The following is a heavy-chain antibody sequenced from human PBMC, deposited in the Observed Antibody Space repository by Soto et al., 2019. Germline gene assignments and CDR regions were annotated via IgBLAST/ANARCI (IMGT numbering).Heavy chain of an antibody. Sequence: PGESLKISCKGSGYSFTSYWVGWVRQMPGKGLEWMGIIYPGDSDTRYSPSFQGQVTISADKSISTAYLQWSSLKASDTAMYYCARQKVGATFGMDVWGQGTTVTVSS. CDR1: GYSFTSYW. J-gene: IGHJ6*02. V-gene: IGHV5-51*01. CDR3: ARQKVGATFGMDV. D-gene: IGHD1-26*01. CDR2: IYPGDSDT.